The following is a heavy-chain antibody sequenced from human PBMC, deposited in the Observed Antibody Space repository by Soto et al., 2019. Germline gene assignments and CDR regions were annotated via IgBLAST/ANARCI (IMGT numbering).Heavy chain of an antibody. CDR3: AKVVGFSRGWDF. CDR1: GYTFTSYG. V-gene: IGHV1-18*04. J-gene: IGHJ4*02. D-gene: IGHD5-18*01. CDR2: VSSNNGNT. Sequence: QVQLVQSGGEVKKPGASVNVSCKASGYTFTSYGICWVRQAPGQGLEWMGWVSSNNGNTEYAQKIKDRVTMSTDTSTNAADMELMSLRSDDTARYDCAKVVGFSRGWDFWGQGTLLSVS.